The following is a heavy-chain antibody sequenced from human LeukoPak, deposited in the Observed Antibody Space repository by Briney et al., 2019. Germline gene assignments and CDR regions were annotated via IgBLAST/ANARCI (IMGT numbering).Heavy chain of an antibody. J-gene: IGHJ4*02. CDR1: GGSISSGGYY. V-gene: IGHV4-31*03. Sequence: PSQTLSLTCTVSGGSISSGGYYWSWIRQHPGKGLEWIGYIYYSGSTYYNPSLKSRATISVDTSKNQFSLKLSSVTAADTAVYYCARAQGPWFGNPNPYYFDYWGQGTLVTVSS. CDR3: ARAQGPWFGNPNPYYFDY. D-gene: IGHD3-10*01. CDR2: IYYSGST.